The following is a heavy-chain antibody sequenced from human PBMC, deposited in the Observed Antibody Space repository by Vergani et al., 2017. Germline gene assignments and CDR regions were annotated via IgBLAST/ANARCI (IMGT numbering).Heavy chain of an antibody. D-gene: IGHD3-22*01. Sequence: QVQLVQSGSEVRKPGASVKVSCQVSGYSLTELTIHWVRQAPGKGLEWMGGFDPEHGEVTFAHHIQGRVTMTEDRSTDTAYMELSSLRPEDTALYYCAIVTDCDDSSGYYLDYWGQGTLVTVSS. J-gene: IGHJ4*02. CDR1: GYSLTELT. V-gene: IGHV1-24*01. CDR2: FDPEHGEV. CDR3: AIVTDCDDSSGYYLDY.